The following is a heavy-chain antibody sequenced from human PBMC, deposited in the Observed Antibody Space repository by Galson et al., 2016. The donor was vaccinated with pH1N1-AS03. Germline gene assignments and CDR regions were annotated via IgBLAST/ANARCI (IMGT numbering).Heavy chain of an antibody. D-gene: IGHD3-10*01. CDR3: ARDLMYHFGLWSGSWGQGKLTSTPVLLNKSGGREWSGFRSKGTALYFCAMGLLYYFCSGVGS. Sequence: SVKVSCKASGDTLNNYAISWVRQAPGQGLEWVGGISPIFGSTNHAQTFRDRVSITADIFTNSVYMELNGLRSEDTAVYFCARDLMYHFGLWSGSWGQGKLTSTPVLLNKSGGREWSGFRSKGTALYFCAMGLLYYFCSGVGSWVQGTLVTVS. V-gene: IGHV1-69*06. CDR1: GDTLNNYA. J-gene: IGHJ5*01. CDR2: ISPIFGST.